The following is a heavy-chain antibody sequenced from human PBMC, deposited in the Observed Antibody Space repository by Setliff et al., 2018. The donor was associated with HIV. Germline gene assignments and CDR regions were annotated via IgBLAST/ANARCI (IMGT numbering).Heavy chain of an antibody. CDR3: ARGERSYGGNFFDY. CDR2: IYPSGST. Sequence: SETLSLTCAVYGGSFSGHYWTRIRQPAGKGLEWIGHIYPSGSTNYNPSLKSRVTISVDTSKNQFSLKLSSVTAADTAVYYCARGERSYGGNFFDYWGQGTLVTVSS. D-gene: IGHD4-17*01. J-gene: IGHJ4*02. V-gene: IGHV4-59*10. CDR1: GGSFSGHY.